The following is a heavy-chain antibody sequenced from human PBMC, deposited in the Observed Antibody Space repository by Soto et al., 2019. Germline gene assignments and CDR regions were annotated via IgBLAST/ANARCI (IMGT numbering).Heavy chain of an antibody. V-gene: IGHV4-59*08. CDR2: IYYSGST. D-gene: IGHD1-1*01. CDR1: GGSISSYY. Sequence: SETLSLTCTVSGGSISSYYWSWIRQPPGKGLEWIGYIYYSGSTNYNPSLKSRVTISVDTSKNQFSLKLSSVTAADTAVYYCARLSISWVPRHDYYYYYMDVWGKGTTVTVSS. J-gene: IGHJ6*03. CDR3: ARLSISWVPRHDYYYYYMDV.